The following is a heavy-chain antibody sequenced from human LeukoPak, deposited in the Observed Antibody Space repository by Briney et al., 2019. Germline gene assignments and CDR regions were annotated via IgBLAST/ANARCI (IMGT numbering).Heavy chain of an antibody. V-gene: IGHV4-59*01. D-gene: IGHD6-13*01. Sequence: PSETLSLTCTVSGGSISSYYWSWIRQPPGKGLEWIGYIYYSGSTNYNPSLKSRVTISVDTSKNQFSLKLSSVTAADTAVYYCTRDPRGAAAGGAFDIWGQGTMVTVSS. J-gene: IGHJ3*02. CDR1: GGSISSYY. CDR3: TRDPRGAAAGGAFDI. CDR2: IYYSGST.